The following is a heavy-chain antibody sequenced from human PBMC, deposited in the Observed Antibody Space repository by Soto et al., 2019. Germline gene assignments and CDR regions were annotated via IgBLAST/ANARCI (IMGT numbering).Heavy chain of an antibody. CDR1: GYTFTSYG. CDR2: ISAYNGNT. CDR3: ERGTISIAARAAFDI. D-gene: IGHD6-6*01. Sequence: ASVKVSCKASGYTFTSYGISWVRQAPGQGLEWMGWISAYNGNTNYAQKLQGRVTMTTDTSTSTAYMELRSLRSDDTAVYFCERGTISIAARAAFDIWGQGTMVTVSS. V-gene: IGHV1-18*01. J-gene: IGHJ3*02.